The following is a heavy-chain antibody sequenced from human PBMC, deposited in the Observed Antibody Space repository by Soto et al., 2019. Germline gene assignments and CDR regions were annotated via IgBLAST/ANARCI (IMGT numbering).Heavy chain of an antibody. CDR1: GYTFPNYD. CDR2: MNPNSGYT. Sequence: QVQLVQSGAEVKKPGASVKVSCKASGYTFPNYDITWVRQATGQGLEWMGFMNPNSGYTGYAQKFQGRVTMTRNTSISTAYMELSSLRSEDTAVYYWSWSPSDWNYEFWFDPSGQGTLLTVSS. D-gene: IGHD1-7*01. V-gene: IGHV1-8*01. CDR3: SWSPSDWNYEFWFDP. J-gene: IGHJ5*02.